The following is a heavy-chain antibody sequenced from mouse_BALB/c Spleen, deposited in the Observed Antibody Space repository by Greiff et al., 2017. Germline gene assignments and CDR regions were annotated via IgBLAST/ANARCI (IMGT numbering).Heavy chain of an antibody. CDR1: GFSLTNYG. V-gene: IGHV2-6-2*01. J-gene: IGHJ1*01. CDR3: ARQSSGNYYWYFDV. CDR2: IWSDGST. Sequence: QVQLKESGPDLVAPSQSLSITCTVSGFSLTNYGVHWVRQPPGKGLEWLVVIWSDGSTTYNSALKSRLSISKDNSKSQVFLKMNSLQTDDTAMYYCARQSSGNYYWYFDVWGAGTTVTVSS. D-gene: IGHD2-1*01.